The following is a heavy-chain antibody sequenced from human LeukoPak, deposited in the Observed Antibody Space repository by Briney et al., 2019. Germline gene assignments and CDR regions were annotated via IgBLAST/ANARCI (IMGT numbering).Heavy chain of an antibody. CDR3: AKVLNIYHYYGMDV. V-gene: IGHV3-23*01. CDR1: GFTFTSYA. J-gene: IGHJ6*02. Sequence: GGSLRLSCAASGFTFTSYAMTWVRQAPGKGLEWVSGISGSGGSTDYADSVRGRFTISRDNSKNTLFLQMNCLRAEDTAVYYCAKVLNIYHYYGMDVWGQGTTVTVSS. CDR2: ISGSGGST. D-gene: IGHD2/OR15-2a*01.